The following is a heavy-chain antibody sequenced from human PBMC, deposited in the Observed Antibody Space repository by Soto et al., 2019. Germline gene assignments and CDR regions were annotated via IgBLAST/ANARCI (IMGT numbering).Heavy chain of an antibody. CDR1: GGSISTYY. J-gene: IGHJ3*02. CDR2: ISYSGST. Sequence: QVQLQESGPGLVKPSETLSLTCTVSGGSISTYYWSWIRQPPGKGLEWIGYISYSGSTNYNPSLKSRVTISVDTSKNQFSLKLSSVTAADTAVYYCARFSSLIPGGVAFDIWGQGTKVTVSS. CDR3: ARFSSLIPGGVAFDI. D-gene: IGHD2-8*01. V-gene: IGHV4-59*08.